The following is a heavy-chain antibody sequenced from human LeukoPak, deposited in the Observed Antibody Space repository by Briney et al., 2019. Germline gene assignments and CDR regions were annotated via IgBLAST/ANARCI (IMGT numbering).Heavy chain of an antibody. V-gene: IGHV3-23*01. J-gene: IGHJ5*02. D-gene: IGHD2-2*01. CDR1: GFTFSSYA. CDR2: ISGSGGST. Sequence: QSGGSLRLSCAASGFTFSSYAMSWVRQAPGKGLEWVSAISGSGGSTYYADSVKGRFTISRDNSKNTLYLQMNSLRAEDTAVYYCAKDRSCSSTSCYEAGGSNWFDPWGQGTLVTVSS. CDR3: AKDRSCSSTSCYEAGGSNWFDP.